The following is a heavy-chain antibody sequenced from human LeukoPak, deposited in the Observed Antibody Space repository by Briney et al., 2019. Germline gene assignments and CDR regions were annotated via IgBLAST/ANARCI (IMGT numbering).Heavy chain of an antibody. V-gene: IGHV3-64D*06. J-gene: IGHJ4*02. CDR3: VKDLEQWLGDFDY. D-gene: IGHD6-19*01. CDR1: GFTFSSYA. CDR2: ISSNGGST. Sequence: PGGSLRLSCSASGFTFSSYAMHWVRQAPGKGLEYVSAISSNGGSTYYADSVKGRFTISRDNSKNTLYLQMSSLRAEDTAVYYCVKDLEQWLGDFDYWGQGTLVTVSS.